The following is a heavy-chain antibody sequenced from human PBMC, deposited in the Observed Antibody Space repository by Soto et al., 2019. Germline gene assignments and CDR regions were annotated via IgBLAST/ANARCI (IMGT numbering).Heavy chain of an antibody. CDR3: AHPRGYGVFDAVDI. J-gene: IGHJ3*02. Sequence: PGGSLRLSCAASGFIFSTYAMNWVRQAPGKGLEWVSAISGSGGSTYYAESVGGRFTISRDNSINTLYLQMSSLRTEDTAVYYCAHPRGYGVFDAVDIWGQGTMVTVSS. D-gene: IGHD4-17*01. V-gene: IGHV3-23*01. CDR1: GFIFSTYA. CDR2: ISGSGGST.